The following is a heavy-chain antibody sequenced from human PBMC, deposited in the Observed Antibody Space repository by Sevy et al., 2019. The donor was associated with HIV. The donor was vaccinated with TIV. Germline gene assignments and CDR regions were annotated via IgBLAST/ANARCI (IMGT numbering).Heavy chain of an antibody. D-gene: IGHD3-22*01. J-gene: IGHJ3*02. CDR2: ISGSGGST. V-gene: IGHV3-23*01. Sequence: GGSPRLSCAASGLTFTSYAMNWVRQAPGKGLEWVSTISGSGGSTYYGDSVKGRFTISRDNSKNTLYLQMSSLRAEDTAVYYCAKDRYEGSGYYPEGAFDIWGQGTKVTVSS. CDR1: GLTFTSYA. CDR3: AKDRYEGSGYYPEGAFDI.